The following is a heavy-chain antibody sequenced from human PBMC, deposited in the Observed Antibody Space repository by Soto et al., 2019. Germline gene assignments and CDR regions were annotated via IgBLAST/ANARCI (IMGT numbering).Heavy chain of an antibody. CDR3: ARGIN. Sequence: QVPLVQSGAEVKRPGASVRVSCKASGYTFTSYDINWVRQATGQGLEWLGWMNPNSGNTGYAQKFQGRITLTRSTSTSTAYMALLSLRSEDTAVYYCARGINWGQGTMVTVSS. J-gene: IGHJ3*01. CDR2: MNPNSGNT. V-gene: IGHV1-8*01. CDR1: GYTFTSYD.